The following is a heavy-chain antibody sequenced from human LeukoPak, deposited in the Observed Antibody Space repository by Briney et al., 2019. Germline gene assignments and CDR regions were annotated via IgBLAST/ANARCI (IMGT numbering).Heavy chain of an antibody. CDR2: ISYDGSNK. CDR1: GFTFSSYA. D-gene: IGHD3-3*01. J-gene: IGHJ6*02. Sequence: GGSLRLSCAASGFTFSSYAMHWVRQAPGKGLEWVAAISYDGSNKYYADSVKGRFTISRDNSKNTLYLQMNSLRAEDTAVYYCARGGDFWSGYSYYYYGMDVWGQGTTVTVSS. CDR3: ARGGDFWSGYSYYYYGMDV. V-gene: IGHV3-30-3*01.